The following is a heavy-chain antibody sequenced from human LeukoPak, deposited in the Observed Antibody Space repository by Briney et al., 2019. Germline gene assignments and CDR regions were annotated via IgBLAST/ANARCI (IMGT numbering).Heavy chain of an antibody. J-gene: IGHJ4*02. CDR1: GGSISSSSYY. V-gene: IGHV4-39*07. CDR2: IHHGGST. CDR3: ARDETLTALFDY. Sequence: SETLSLTCTVSGGSISSSSYYWGWIRQSPGKGLEWIGSIHHGGSTYYNPSLKSRVTISVDTSKNQFSLKVTSVTAVDSALYYCARDETLTALFDYWGQGTLVTVSS.